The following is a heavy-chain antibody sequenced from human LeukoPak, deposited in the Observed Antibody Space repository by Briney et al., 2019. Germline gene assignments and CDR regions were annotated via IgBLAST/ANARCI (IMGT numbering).Heavy chain of an antibody. D-gene: IGHD4/OR15-4a*01. J-gene: IGHJ3*02. CDR3: ARPMTMALDAFDI. V-gene: IGHV4-4*07. CDR2: IYTSGST. CDR1: GGSISSYY. Sequence: PSETLSLTCTVSGGSISSYYWSWIRQPAGKGLEWIGRIYTSGSTNYNPSLKSRVTMSVATSKNQFSLKLSSASAADTAVYYCARPMTMALDAFDIWGQGTMVTVSS.